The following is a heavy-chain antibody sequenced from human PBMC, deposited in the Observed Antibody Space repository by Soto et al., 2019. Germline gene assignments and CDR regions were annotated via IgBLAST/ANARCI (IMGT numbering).Heavy chain of an antibody. D-gene: IGHD1-7*01. CDR3: ARAKVRGELELPWGYMYV. CDR1: GFTFSDYY. Sequence: GGSLRLSCAASGFTFSDYYMSWIRQAPGKGLEWVSYISSSGSTIYYADSVKGRFTISRDNAKNSLYLQMNSLRAEDTAVYYCARAKVRGELELPWGYMYVWGKGTTVTVSS. CDR2: ISSSGSTI. J-gene: IGHJ6*03. V-gene: IGHV3-11*01.